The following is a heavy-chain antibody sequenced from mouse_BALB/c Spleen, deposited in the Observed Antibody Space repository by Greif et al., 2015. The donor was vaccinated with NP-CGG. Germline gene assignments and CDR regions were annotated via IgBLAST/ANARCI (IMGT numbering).Heavy chain of an antibody. J-gene: IGHJ2*01. CDR3: ARGAVVGDYFDD. CDR2: ILPGSGST. V-gene: IGHV1-9*01. Sequence: VQLQQSGAELMKPGASVKISCKATGYTFSSYWIEWVKQRPGHGLEWIGEILPGSGSTNYNEKFKGKATFTADTSSNTAYMQLSSLTSEDSAVYYCARGAVVGDYFDDWGQGTTLTVSS. D-gene: IGHD1-1*01. CDR1: GYTFSSYW.